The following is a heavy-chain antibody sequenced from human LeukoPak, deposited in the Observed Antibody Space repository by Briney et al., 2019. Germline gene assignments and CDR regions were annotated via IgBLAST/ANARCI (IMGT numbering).Heavy chain of an antibody. CDR2: IKQNGSEK. CDR1: GFTFSSYW. Sequence: GGSLRLSCAASGFTFSSYWMSWVRQAPGKGLEWVANIKQNGSEKYYVDSVKGRFTISRDNAKNSLYLQMNSLRAEDTAVYYCARGTTVTTPSLSYWGQGTLVTVSS. CDR3: ARGTTVTTPSLSY. J-gene: IGHJ4*02. D-gene: IGHD4-17*01. V-gene: IGHV3-7*01.